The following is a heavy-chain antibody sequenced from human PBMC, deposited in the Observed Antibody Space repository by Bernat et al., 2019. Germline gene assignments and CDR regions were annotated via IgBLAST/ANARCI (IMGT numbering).Heavy chain of an antibody. J-gene: IGHJ2*01. CDR3: AKLPTVKMRQKVNWYFDL. CDR2: ISGRGGST. CDR1: GFPFSRHA. V-gene: IGHV3-23*04. D-gene: IGHD4-17*01. Sequence: EVQLVESGGGLVQPGGSLRLLRAASGFPFSRHAMSWVRQAPGKGPEWGSAISGRGGSTYYAASVKGRFTSSSDTSKNTLYLQMNSLRAEDTAVYYCAKLPTVKMRQKVNWYFDLWGRGTLVTVSS.